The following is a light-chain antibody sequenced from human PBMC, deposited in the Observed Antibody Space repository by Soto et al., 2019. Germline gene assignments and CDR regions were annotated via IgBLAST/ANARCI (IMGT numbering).Light chain of an antibody. CDR3: LSEAGSPYV. Sequence: QSALTQPRSGSGAPGQSVTISCTGTSSDVGGYTYVSWYQQDPGKAPKLMLYEFSKRPPRVHDRFSGAKSGNTASLTIAGVQDEDEADYDCLSEAGSPYVFGPGTKLTVL. V-gene: IGLV2-11*01. CDR1: SSDVGGYTY. J-gene: IGLJ1*01. CDR2: EFS.